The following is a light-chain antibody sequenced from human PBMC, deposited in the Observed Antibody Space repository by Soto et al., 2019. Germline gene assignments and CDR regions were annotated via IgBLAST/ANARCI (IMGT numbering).Light chain of an antibody. CDR1: QSISVH. CDR3: QQSYITPYT. J-gene: IGKJ2*01. Sequence: DIQMTQSPSSLSESVGDTVTITCRASQSISVHLNWYQQKPGKVPKLLIYAASNLQSGVPSSFSGSGSETDFALTISSLQPEDLATYYCQQSYITPYTFGQGTKLQIK. CDR2: AAS. V-gene: IGKV1-39*01.